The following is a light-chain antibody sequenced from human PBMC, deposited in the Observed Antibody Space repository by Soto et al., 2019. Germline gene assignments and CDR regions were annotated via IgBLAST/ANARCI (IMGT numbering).Light chain of an antibody. CDR1: SSNIGSNS. CDR3: AAWDDSLSGRV. V-gene: IGLV1-47*01. J-gene: IGLJ2*01. CDR2: RNN. Sequence: QSVLTQPPSASGTLGQRVTISCSGSSSNIGSNSVHWYQQLPGTAPKLLIYRNNQRPSGVPDRFSGSKSGTSASLAISGLRSEDEADYYCAAWDDSLSGRVFGGGTKLTVL.